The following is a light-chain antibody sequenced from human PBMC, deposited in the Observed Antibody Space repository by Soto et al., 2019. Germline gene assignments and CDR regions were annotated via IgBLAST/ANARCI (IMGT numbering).Light chain of an antibody. CDR2: AAS. CDR3: QKYNSVPFT. CDR1: QGISNY. Sequence: DIQMTQSPPSLSASVGDRVTITCRASQGISNYLAWYQQKPGKVPKLLIYAASTLQSWVPSRFSASGSGTSFTLTISSMQPEDVATYYCQKYNSVPFTFTPGTKVEIK. V-gene: IGKV1-27*01. J-gene: IGKJ3*01.